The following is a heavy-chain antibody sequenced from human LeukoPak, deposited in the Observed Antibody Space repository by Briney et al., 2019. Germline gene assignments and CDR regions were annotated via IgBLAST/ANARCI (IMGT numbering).Heavy chain of an antibody. V-gene: IGHV3-21*01. J-gene: IGHJ4*02. Sequence: GGSLRLSCAASXXTXXXXXXXWXRQAXGXXXXXXXXXXXXSSYIYHTDSVKGRFTISRDNANNSLYLQMNSLRAEDTAVYYCAKDHGVTLGPWIQLCFDYWGQGTLVTVSS. CDR1: XXTXXXXX. CDR2: XXXXSSYI. D-gene: IGHD5-18*01. CDR3: AKDHGVTLGPWIQLCFDY.